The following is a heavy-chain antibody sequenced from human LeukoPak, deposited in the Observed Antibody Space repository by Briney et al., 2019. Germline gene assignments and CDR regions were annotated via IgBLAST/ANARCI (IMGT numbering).Heavy chain of an antibody. CDR1: GFTFSSYG. D-gene: IGHD2-8*01. CDR2: IWYDGSNK. Sequence: GGSLRLSCAASGFTFSSYGMHWVRQAPGKGLEWVAVIWYDGSNKYYADSVKGRFTIPRDNSKNTLYLQMNSLRAEDTAVYYCARDNGVAAVSYYYYGMDVWGKGTTVTVSS. V-gene: IGHV3-33*01. CDR3: ARDNGVAAVSYYYYGMDV. J-gene: IGHJ6*04.